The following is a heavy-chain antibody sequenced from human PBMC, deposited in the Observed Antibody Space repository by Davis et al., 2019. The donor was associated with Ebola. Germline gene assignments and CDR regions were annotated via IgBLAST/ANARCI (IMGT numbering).Heavy chain of an antibody. CDR3: ARVVTMIVVT. CDR1: GWSFSGYY. CDR2: IKQDGSEK. Sequence: PGGSLRLSCAVYGWSFSGYYWSWIRQPPGKGLEWVANIKQDGSEKYYVDSVKGRFTISRDNAKNSLYLQMNSLRAEDTAVYYCARVVTMIVVTWGQGTLVTVSS. J-gene: IGHJ4*02. D-gene: IGHD3-22*01. V-gene: IGHV3-7*01.